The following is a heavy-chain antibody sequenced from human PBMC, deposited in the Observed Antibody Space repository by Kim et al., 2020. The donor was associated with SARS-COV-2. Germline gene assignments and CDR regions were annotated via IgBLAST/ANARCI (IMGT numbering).Heavy chain of an antibody. J-gene: IGHJ4*02. V-gene: IGHV4-59*01. CDR3: ARDRTFDY. CDR2: SGST. Sequence: SGSTNYNPSRKSRVTISVDTSKNQFSLKLSSVTAADTAVYYCARDRTFDYWGQGTLVTVSS.